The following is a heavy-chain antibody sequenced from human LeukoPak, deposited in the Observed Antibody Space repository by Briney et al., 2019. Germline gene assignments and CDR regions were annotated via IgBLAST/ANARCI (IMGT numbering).Heavy chain of an antibody. V-gene: IGHV1-69*13. CDR2: IIPIFGTA. CDR3: ARAPIYCSGGSCYYYYYYMDV. D-gene: IGHD2-15*01. J-gene: IGHJ6*03. CDR1: GGTFSSYA. Sequence: GASVKVSCKASGGTFSSYAISWVRQAPGQGLEWMGGIIPIFGTANYAQKFQGRVTITADESTSTAYMELSSLRSEDTAVYYCARAPIYCSGGSCYYYYYYMDVWGKGTTVTVSS.